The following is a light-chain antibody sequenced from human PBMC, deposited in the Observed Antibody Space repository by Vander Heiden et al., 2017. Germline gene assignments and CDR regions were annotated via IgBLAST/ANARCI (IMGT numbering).Light chain of an antibody. Sequence: SYELTQPPSVSVSPGQTASITCSGDKLGDKDAYWYQQKPGQSPVLVIYQDSKRPSGIPGRFSGSNSGNTATLTISGTHTMDEADYYCQAWDSFVVFGGGTKLTVL. CDR3: QAWDSFVV. CDR2: QDS. CDR1: KLGDKD. V-gene: IGLV3-1*01. J-gene: IGLJ2*01.